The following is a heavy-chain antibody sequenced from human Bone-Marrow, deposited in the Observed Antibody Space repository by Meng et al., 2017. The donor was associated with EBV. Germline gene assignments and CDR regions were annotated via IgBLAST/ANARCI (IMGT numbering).Heavy chain of an antibody. CDR1: GESITTYTSY. CDR3: ARRAASWFDP. CDR2: IYHSGTT. J-gene: IGHJ5*02. D-gene: IGHD5-18*01. V-gene: IGHV4-39*01. Sequence: QLQWKESDPGLVKPSETLSLTCTVSGESITTYTSYWGWMRQPPGKGLEWIGTIYHSGTTYYNPSLQSRVTISVDTSKNQFSLKMNSVTAADTAVYYCARRAASWFDPWGQGALVTVSS.